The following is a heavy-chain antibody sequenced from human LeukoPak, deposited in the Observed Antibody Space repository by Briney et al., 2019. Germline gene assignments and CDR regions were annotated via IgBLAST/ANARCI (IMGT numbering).Heavy chain of an antibody. D-gene: IGHD4-11*01. CDR3: ARQDSNYGYNWFDP. V-gene: IGHV5-51*01. CDR1: GYSCTSYW. Sequence: GESLKISCKGSGYSCTSYWIGWVRQMPGKGLEGMGIIYPGDSDTRYSPSFQGQVTISADKPISTASLQWSSLKASDTAMYYCARQDSNYGYNWFDPWGQGTLVTVSS. J-gene: IGHJ5*02. CDR2: IYPGDSDT.